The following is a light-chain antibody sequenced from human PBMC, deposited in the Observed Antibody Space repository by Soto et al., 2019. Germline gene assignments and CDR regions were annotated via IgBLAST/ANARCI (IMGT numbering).Light chain of an antibody. V-gene: IGLV2-14*03. CDR1: SSDVGSYNY. CDR2: DVS. CDR3: SSYTTSGTLV. Sequence: QSALTQPASVSGSPGQSIIISCTGTSSDVGSYNYVSWYQHHLGKAPKFMIYDVSNRPSGVSNRFSGSKSGNTASLTISGLQAEDEADYYCSSYTTSGTLVFGSGTKLTVL. J-gene: IGLJ1*01.